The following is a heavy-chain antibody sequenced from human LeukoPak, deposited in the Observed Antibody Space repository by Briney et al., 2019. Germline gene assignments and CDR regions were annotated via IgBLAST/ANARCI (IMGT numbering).Heavy chain of an antibody. Sequence: PGGSLRLSCAASGFNFSNYGMYWVRQAPGKGLEWVAFIWIDGSKTQFADSVKGRFGVDRDNSKNTLYLQMNSLRAEDTAVYYSARGVPYYDSSGYPLLDYWGQGALVTVSS. D-gene: IGHD3-22*01. J-gene: IGHJ4*02. CDR2: IWIDGSKT. V-gene: IGHV3-33*07. CDR3: ARGVPYYDSSGYPLLDY. CDR1: GFNFSNYG.